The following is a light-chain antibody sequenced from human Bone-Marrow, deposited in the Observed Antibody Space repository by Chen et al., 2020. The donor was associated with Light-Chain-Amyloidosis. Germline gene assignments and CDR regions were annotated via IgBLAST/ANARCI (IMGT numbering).Light chain of an antibody. CDR3: QQYNSYRT. CDR1: QSISSY. CDR2: DAS. Sequence: DIQMTQSPSSLSASVGDRVTITCRASQSISSYLNWYQQKPGKAPKLLIYDASSLESGVPSRFSGSGSGTEFTLTISSLQPDDFATYYCQQYNSYRTFGQGTKVEIK. J-gene: IGKJ1*01. V-gene: IGKV1-5*01.